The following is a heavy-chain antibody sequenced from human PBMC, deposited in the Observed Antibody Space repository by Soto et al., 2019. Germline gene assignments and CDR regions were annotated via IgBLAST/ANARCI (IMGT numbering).Heavy chain of an antibody. CDR3: ARDLPLFSYGSGSYYCDY. V-gene: IGHV1-18*01. Sequence: QVPLVQSGAEVKKPGASVKVSCKASGYTFTSYGISWVRQAPGQGLEWMGWISAYNGNTNYAQKLQGRVTMTTDTSTSTAYMELRSLRSDDTAVYYCARDLPLFSYGSGSYYCDYWGQGTLVTVSS. J-gene: IGHJ4*02. D-gene: IGHD3-10*01. CDR1: GYTFTSYG. CDR2: ISAYNGNT.